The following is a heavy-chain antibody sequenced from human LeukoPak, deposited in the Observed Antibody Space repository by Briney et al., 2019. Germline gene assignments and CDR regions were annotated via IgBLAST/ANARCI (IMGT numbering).Heavy chain of an antibody. Sequence: GASVKVSCKASGYTFTSYAMNWVRQASGQGLEWMGWINPNNGDTGYAQKFQGRVIITRNTSISTAYIELISLTSEDTAVYYCARGPGGWHGVSWFDPWGQGILVTVSS. CDR1: GYTFTSYA. V-gene: IGHV1-8*03. D-gene: IGHD6-19*01. CDR2: INPNNGDT. J-gene: IGHJ5*02. CDR3: ARGPGGWHGVSWFDP.